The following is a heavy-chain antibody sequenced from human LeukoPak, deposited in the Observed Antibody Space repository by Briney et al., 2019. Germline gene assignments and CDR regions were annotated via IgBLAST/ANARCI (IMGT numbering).Heavy chain of an antibody. V-gene: IGHV3-30-3*01. CDR2: ISYDGSNQ. Sequence: PGGSLSLSCVASGFTFSSYAMHWVRQAQGKGMEWVAVISYDGSNQYYADPVKGRFTISSDNSKNTLYLQMNSLRAEDTAVYYCAGLARDYWGQGTLVTVSS. CDR3: AGLARDY. J-gene: IGHJ4*02. CDR1: GFTFSSYA.